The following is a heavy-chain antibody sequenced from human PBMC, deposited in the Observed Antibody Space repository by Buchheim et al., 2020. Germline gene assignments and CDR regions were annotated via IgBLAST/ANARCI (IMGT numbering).Heavy chain of an antibody. CDR1: GGSFSGYY. CDR3: ARTYYYDSSGYTFDY. D-gene: IGHD3-22*01. J-gene: IGHJ4*02. CDR2: INHSGST. V-gene: IGHV4-34*01. Sequence: QVQLQQWGAGLLKPSETLSLTCAVYGGSFSGYYWSWIRQPPGKGLEWIGEINHSGSTNYNPSLKSRVTISVDTSKNQFSLKLSSVTAADTAVYYCARTYYYDSSGYTFDYWGQGTL.